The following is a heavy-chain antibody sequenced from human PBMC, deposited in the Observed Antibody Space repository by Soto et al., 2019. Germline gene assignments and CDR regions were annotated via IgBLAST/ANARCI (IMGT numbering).Heavy chain of an antibody. CDR2: IYYSGST. V-gene: IGHV4-59*12. Sequence: PSETLSLTCTVSGGSISSYYWSWIRQPPGKGLEWIGYIYYSGSTNYNPSLKSRVTISVDTSKNQFSLKLSSVTAADTAVYYCARGLKAAAARFDPWGQGTLVTVSS. D-gene: IGHD6-13*01. J-gene: IGHJ5*02. CDR1: GGSISSYY. CDR3: ARGLKAAAARFDP.